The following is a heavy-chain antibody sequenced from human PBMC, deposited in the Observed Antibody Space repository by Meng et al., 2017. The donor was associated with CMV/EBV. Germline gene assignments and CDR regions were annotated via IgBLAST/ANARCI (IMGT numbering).Heavy chain of an antibody. Sequence: GESLKISCAASGFTFSSYAMSWVRQAPGKGLEWVSAISGSGGSTYYADSVKGRFTISRDNSKNTLYLQMNSLRAEDTAVYYCARDEREYQLPDDAFDIWGQGTMVTVSS. V-gene: IGHV3-23*01. J-gene: IGHJ3*02. D-gene: IGHD2-2*01. CDR1: GFTFSSYA. CDR2: ISGSGGST. CDR3: ARDEREYQLPDDAFDI.